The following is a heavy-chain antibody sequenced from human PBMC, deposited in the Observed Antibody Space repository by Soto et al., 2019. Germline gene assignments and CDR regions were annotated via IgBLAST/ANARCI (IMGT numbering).Heavy chain of an antibody. V-gene: IGHV4-4*07. Sequence: PSETLSLTCTVSGGSISSYYWSWIRQPAGKGLQWIGRIYTSGSTNYNPSLKSRVTMSVDTSKNRFSLKLSSVTAADTAVYYCARACSSTSCYDVFDSWGQGTLVTVSS. CDR2: IYTSGST. CDR1: GGSISSYY. J-gene: IGHJ4*02. CDR3: ARACSSTSCYDVFDS. D-gene: IGHD2-2*01.